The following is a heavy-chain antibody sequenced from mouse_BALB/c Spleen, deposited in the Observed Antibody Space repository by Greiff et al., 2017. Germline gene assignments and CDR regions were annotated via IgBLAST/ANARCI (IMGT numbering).Heavy chain of an antibody. Sequence: DVKLVESGGGLVQPGGSRKLSCAASGFTFSSFGMHWVRQAPEKGLEWVAYISSGSSTIYYADTVKGRFTISRDNPKNTLFLQMTSLRSEDTAMYYCARSSGNYYFDYWGQGTTLTVSS. CDR2: ISSGSSTI. CDR3: ARSSGNYYFDY. CDR1: GFTFSSFG. J-gene: IGHJ2*01. V-gene: IGHV5-17*02. D-gene: IGHD2-1*01.